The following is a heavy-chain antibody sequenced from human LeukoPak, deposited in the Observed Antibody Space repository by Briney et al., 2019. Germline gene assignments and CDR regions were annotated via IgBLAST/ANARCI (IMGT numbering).Heavy chain of an antibody. CDR2: IYSGGST. V-gene: IGHV3-53*01. CDR1: GFTVSSNY. Sequence: GGSLRLSCAASGFTVSSNYMSWVHQAPGKGLEWVSVIYSGGSTYYADSVKGRFTISRDNSKNTLYLQMNSLRAEDTAVYYCAREFRLKWLSGSYYNWFDPWGQGTLVTVSS. D-gene: IGHD1-26*01. J-gene: IGHJ5*02. CDR3: AREFRLKWLSGSYYNWFDP.